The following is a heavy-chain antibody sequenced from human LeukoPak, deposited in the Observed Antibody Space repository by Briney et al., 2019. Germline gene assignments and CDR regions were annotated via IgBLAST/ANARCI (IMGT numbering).Heavy chain of an antibody. CDR1: GYTFTSYD. CDR2: MNPNSGNT. D-gene: IGHD2-2*01. CDR3: ARGPAATGFFDYYYYYGMDV. V-gene: IGHV1-8*01. J-gene: IGHJ6*02. Sequence: ASVKVSCKASGYTFTSYDINWVRQAPGQGLEWMGWMNPNSGNTDYAQKFQGRVTMTRNTSISTAYMELSSLRSEDTAVYYCARGPAATGFFDYYYYYGMDVWGQGTTVTVSS.